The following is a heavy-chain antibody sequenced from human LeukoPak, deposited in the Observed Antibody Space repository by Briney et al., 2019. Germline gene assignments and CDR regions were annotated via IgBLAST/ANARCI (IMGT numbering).Heavy chain of an antibody. CDR1: GFTFSSYG. D-gene: IGHD2-15*01. CDR3: ARDYCSGGSCYSDY. V-gene: IGHV3-33*01. Sequence: PGRSLRLSCAASGFTFSSYGMHWVRQAPGKGLEWVAVIWYDGSNKYYADSVKGRFTISRDNSKNTLYLQMNSLRAEDTAVYYCARDYCSGGSCYSDYWGQGTLVTASS. J-gene: IGHJ4*02. CDR2: IWYDGSNK.